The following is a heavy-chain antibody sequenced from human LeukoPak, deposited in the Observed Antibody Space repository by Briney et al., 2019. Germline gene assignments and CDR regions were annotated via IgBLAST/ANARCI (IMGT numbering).Heavy chain of an antibody. CDR1: VGTFSSYA. CDR3: ATTKTMVRGVITFDY. Sequence: EASVKVSCKASVGTFSSYASSWVRQAPGQGLEWMGGIIPFFGTANYAQKFQGRVTITADESTSTAYMELSSLRSEDTAVYYCATTKTMVRGVITFDYWGQGTLVTVSS. J-gene: IGHJ4*02. D-gene: IGHD3-10*01. CDR2: IIPFFGTA. V-gene: IGHV1-69*13.